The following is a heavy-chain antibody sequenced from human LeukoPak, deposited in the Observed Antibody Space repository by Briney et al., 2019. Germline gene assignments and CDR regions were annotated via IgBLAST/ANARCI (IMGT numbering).Heavy chain of an antibody. J-gene: IGHJ6*03. CDR1: GYIFNNYG. CDR3: ARDYLRDVQYYYMDV. Sequence: ASVKVSCKASGYIFNNYGITWVRQAPRQGLEWMGWISANNGDTNYAQKFQGRVTMTTDTSTNTAYMELRSLTSDDTAIYYCARDYLRDVQYYYMDVWGKGTTVTVSS. CDR2: ISANNGDT. D-gene: IGHD3-16*01. V-gene: IGHV1-18*01.